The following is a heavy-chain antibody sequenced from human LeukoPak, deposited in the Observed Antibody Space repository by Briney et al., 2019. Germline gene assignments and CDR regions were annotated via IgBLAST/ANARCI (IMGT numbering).Heavy chain of an antibody. CDR2: IYHSGST. Sequence: AQTLSLTCTVSGGSISSGGYYWSWIRQPPGKGLEWIGYIYHSGSTYYNPSLKSRVTISVDRSKNQFSLKLSSVTAADTAVYYCARGVKELELWSQGTMVTVSS. V-gene: IGHV4-30-2*01. D-gene: IGHD1-7*01. J-gene: IGHJ3*01. CDR3: ARGVKELEL. CDR1: GGSISSGGYY.